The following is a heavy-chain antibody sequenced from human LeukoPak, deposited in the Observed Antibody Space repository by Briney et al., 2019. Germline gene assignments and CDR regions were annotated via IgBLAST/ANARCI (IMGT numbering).Heavy chain of an antibody. CDR1: GFTFTFYA. J-gene: IGHJ4*02. Sequence: GGSLRLSCAASGFTFTFYAMSWVRQAPGKGLEWVSTISGSGGSTYYADSVKGRFTISRDNSKNTLYLQMSSLRAEDTAVYYCAKPKDNSLYCFDYWGQGTLVTVSS. CDR3: AKPKDNSLYCFDY. CDR2: ISGSGGST. V-gene: IGHV3-23*01. D-gene: IGHD1-20*01.